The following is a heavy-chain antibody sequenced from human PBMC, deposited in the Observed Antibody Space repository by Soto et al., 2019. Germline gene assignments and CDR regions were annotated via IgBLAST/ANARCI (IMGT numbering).Heavy chain of an antibody. Sequence: QVQLVQSGAEVKKPGSSVKVSCKASGGTFSSYAISWVRQAPGQGLEWMGGIIPIFGTANYAQKFQGRVTSTADEDTSTAYIELSSLRTEDTAVYYCATPPNWPRRTRAALDYWGQGTLVTVSS. D-gene: IGHD1-1*01. CDR1: GGTFSSYA. J-gene: IGHJ4*02. V-gene: IGHV1-69*12. CDR3: ATPPNWPRRTRAALDY. CDR2: IIPIFGTA.